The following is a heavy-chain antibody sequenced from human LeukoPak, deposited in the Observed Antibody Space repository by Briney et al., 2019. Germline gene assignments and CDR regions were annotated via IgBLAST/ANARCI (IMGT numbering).Heavy chain of an antibody. V-gene: IGHV4-34*01. CDR3: ARKFVKVLRYYYFDY. CDR2: INHSGST. Sequence: SETLSLTCAVYGGSFSGYYWSWIRQPPGKGLEWIGGINHSGSTNYNPSLKSRVTISVDTSKNQFSLKLSSVTAADTAVYYCARKFVKVLRYYYFDYWGQGTLVTVSS. D-gene: IGHD3-9*01. J-gene: IGHJ4*02. CDR1: GGSFSGYY.